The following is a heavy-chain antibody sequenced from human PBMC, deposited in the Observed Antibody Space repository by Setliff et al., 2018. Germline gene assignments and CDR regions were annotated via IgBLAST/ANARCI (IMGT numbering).Heavy chain of an antibody. CDR3: ARESRYYYDKLGTLDY. CDR1: GGSISSYY. D-gene: IGHD3-22*01. V-gene: IGHV4-4*07. Sequence: SETLSLTCTVSGGSISSYYWSWIRQPAGKGLEWIGHIYSGGSANYNPSLKSRVTMSIDTSKNQLSLKLSSVTAADTSVYYCARESRYYYDKLGTLDYWGQGTLVTVSS. J-gene: IGHJ4*02. CDR2: IYSGGSA.